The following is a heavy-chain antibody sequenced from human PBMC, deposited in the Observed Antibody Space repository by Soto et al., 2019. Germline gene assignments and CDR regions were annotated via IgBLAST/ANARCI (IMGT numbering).Heavy chain of an antibody. Sequence: PGGSLRLSCSASGFAFSDYAIHWVRQAPGKGLEYVSAIFPNGVSTHYADSVKGRFTISRDNSKNTVYLQMSSLTAEDTAVYYCVKGEYYYDSSGYYPFDYWGQGTLVTVSS. CDR2: IFPNGVST. CDR3: VKGEYYYDSSGYYPFDY. J-gene: IGHJ4*02. D-gene: IGHD3-22*01. CDR1: GFAFSDYA. V-gene: IGHV3-64D*06.